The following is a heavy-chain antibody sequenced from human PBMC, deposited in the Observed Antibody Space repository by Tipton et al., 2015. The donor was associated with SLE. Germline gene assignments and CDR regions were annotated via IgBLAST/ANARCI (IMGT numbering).Heavy chain of an antibody. CDR3: AREGRLAARRKDGNYYYYSGMDV. V-gene: IGHV4-61*02. J-gene: IGHJ6*02. D-gene: IGHD6-6*01. CDR2: AYTTGNT. CDR1: AGSISRGTYY. Sequence: LRLSCTASAGSISRGTYYWTWIRQPAGKGLEWIGRAYTTGNTDYNPSLKSRVIISLDTSTNRFSLKLRSVTAADTAVYYCAREGRLAARRKDGNYYYYSGMDVWGQGTTVTVSS.